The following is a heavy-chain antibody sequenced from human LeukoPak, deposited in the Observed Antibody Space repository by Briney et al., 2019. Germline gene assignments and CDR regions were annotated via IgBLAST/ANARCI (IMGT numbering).Heavy chain of an antibody. J-gene: IGHJ6*03. CDR3: ARARGGSPYYYYYYMDV. CDR2: INRSGST. D-gene: IGHD1-26*01. CDR1: GGSFSGYY. Sequence: SETLSLTCAVYGGSFSGYYWSWIRQPPGKGLEWIGEINRSGSTYYNPSLKRRVTISVDTSKNQFSLKLSSVTAADTAVYYCARARGGSPYYYYYYMDVWGKGTTVTVSS. V-gene: IGHV4-34*01.